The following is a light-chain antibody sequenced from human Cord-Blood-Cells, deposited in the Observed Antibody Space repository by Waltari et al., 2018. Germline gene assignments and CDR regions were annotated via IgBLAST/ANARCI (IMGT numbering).Light chain of an antibody. V-gene: IGKV3-20*01. CDR3: QQYGSSPPRT. CDR2: GAS. CDR1: QSVSSSY. J-gene: IGKJ4*01. Sequence: EIVLTKSPGTLSLSPGERATLPCRASQSVSSSYLAWYQQKPGQAPMLLIYGASSRATGIPDRCSGSGSGTDFTLTSSRLEPEDFAVYYCQQYGSSPPRTFGGGTKVESK.